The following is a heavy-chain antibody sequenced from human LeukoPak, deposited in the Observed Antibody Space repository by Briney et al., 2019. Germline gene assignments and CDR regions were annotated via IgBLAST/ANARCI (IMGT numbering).Heavy chain of an antibody. CDR1: GGTFSSYA. CDR2: IIPIFGTA. V-gene: IGHV1-69*13. CDR3: ARVGISRGIKFDY. J-gene: IGHJ4*02. D-gene: IGHD6-13*01. Sequence: ASVKVSCKASGGTFSSYAISWVRQAPGQGLEWMGGIIPIFGTANYAQKFQGRVTITADESTSTAYMELRSLRSDDTAVYYCARVGISRGIKFDYWGQGTLVTVSS.